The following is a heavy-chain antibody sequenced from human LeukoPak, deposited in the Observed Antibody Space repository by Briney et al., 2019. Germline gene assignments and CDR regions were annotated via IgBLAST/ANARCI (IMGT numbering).Heavy chain of an antibody. J-gene: IGHJ4*02. CDR3: ARGRSPLWFETYYFDY. CDR1: GGSISSGSYY. Sequence: SETLSLTCTVSGGSISSGSYYWSWIRQPAGKGLEWIGRIYISGSTNYNPSLKSRVTISVDTSKNQFSLKLSSVTAADTAVYYCARGRSPLWFETYYFDYWGQGTLVTVSS. CDR2: IYISGST. V-gene: IGHV4-61*02. D-gene: IGHD3-10*01.